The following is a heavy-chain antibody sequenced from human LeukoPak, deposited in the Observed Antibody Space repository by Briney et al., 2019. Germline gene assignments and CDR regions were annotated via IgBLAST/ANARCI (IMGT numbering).Heavy chain of an antibody. Sequence: PGESLKISCKGSGYSFTNYWLVWVRQMPGKGPEWMGIIYPGDSDTRYSPSFQGQVTISADKSISTAYLHWSSLKASDTAMYYCARYSAARPGDYWGQGILVTVSS. D-gene: IGHD6-6*01. CDR3: ARYSAARPGDY. J-gene: IGHJ4*02. CDR2: IYPGDSDT. V-gene: IGHV5-51*01. CDR1: GYSFTNYW.